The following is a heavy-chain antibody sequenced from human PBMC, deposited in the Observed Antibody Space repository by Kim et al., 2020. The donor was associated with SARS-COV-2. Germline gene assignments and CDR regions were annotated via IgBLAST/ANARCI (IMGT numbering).Heavy chain of an antibody. Sequence: GGSLRLSCAASGFTFDDYAMHWVRQAPGKGLEWVSLISGDGGSTYYADSVKGRFTISRDNSKNSLYLQMNSLRTEDTALYYCAKDRMGGRHYYYYGMDVWGQGTTVTVSS. J-gene: IGHJ6*02. D-gene: IGHD3-16*01. CDR2: ISGDGGST. V-gene: IGHV3-43*02. CDR3: AKDRMGGRHYYYYGMDV. CDR1: GFTFDDYA.